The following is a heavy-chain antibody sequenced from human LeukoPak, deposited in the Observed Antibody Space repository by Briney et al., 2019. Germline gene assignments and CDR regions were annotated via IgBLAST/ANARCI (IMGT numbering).Heavy chain of an antibody. J-gene: IGHJ4*02. Sequence: PSETLSLTCTVSGASISSYYWSWIRQPPGKGLQWIGYIHYSGSTNYNPSLKSRATIPVDTSKNQFSLKLSSVTAADTAVYYCARHDYGATRDYWGQGTLVTVSS. CDR2: IHYSGST. D-gene: IGHD4-17*01. CDR1: GASISSYY. V-gene: IGHV4-59*01. CDR3: ARHDYGATRDY.